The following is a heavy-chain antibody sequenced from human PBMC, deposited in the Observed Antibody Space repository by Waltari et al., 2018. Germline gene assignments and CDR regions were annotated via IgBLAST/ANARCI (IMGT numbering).Heavy chain of an antibody. V-gene: IGHV3-7*01. Sequence: EVQLVESGGVLVQPGGSLRLSCAASGFIFSDYWMTWVRQAPGPGMEWVANIKQDGSETYEVDSVKGRFTISRDNAKNSLYLQMNSLSAEDTAVYYCATSRWIAAARWGQGTLGTGSS. CDR2: IKQDGSET. CDR3: ATSRWIAAAR. J-gene: IGHJ4*02. D-gene: IGHD6-13*01. CDR1: GFIFSDYW.